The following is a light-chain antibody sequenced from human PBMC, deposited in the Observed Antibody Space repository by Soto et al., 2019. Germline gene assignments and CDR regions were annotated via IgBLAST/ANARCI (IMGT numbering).Light chain of an antibody. CDR2: GAS. J-gene: IGKJ4*01. V-gene: IGKV3-11*01. Sequence: ETVLTQSPSTLSLSPGERATLSCRASQSVNSYLVWYQQKPGQAPRLLIYGASSRATGIPDRFSGSGSGTDFTLTISSLEPEDFAVYYCQQRSNWPPRLTFGGGTKVDIK. CDR3: QQRSNWPPRLT. CDR1: QSVNSY.